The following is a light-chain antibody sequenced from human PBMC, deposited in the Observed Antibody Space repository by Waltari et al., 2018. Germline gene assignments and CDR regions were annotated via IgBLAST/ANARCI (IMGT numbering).Light chain of an antibody. CDR3: QSSDSSLRGSM. CDR1: STNIGAGYD. V-gene: IGLV1-40*01. Sequence: QSVLTQPPSVSGAPGQRVSISCTGSSTNIGAGYDVHWYQQVPGSAPKLLIFNNNNRPSGGPDRFSGSKSGTSASLAITGLQAEDEADYYCQSSDSSLRGSMFGGGTRLTVL. J-gene: IGLJ3*02. CDR2: NNN.